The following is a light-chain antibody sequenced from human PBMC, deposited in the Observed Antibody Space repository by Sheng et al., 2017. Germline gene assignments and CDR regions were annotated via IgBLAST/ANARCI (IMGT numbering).Light chain of an antibody. V-gene: IGKV3-20*01. Sequence: EIVLTQSPGTLSLSPGERATLSCRASQSVSSSYLAWYQQKPGQAPRLLIYGPSSRATGIPDRFSGSWSGTDFTLTISRLEPEDFAVYYCQQYGSSPWTFGQGTKVEIK. CDR2: GPS. CDR3: QQYGSSPWT. J-gene: IGKJ1*01. CDR1: QSVSSSY.